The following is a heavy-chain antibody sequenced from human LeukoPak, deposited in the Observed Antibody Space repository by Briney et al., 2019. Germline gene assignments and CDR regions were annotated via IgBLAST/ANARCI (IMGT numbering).Heavy chain of an antibody. CDR2: INYTGST. D-gene: IGHD6-13*01. J-gene: IGHJ4*02. CDR1: GGSFISYY. CDR3: AREGGSSWSTFDY. Sequence: SETLSLTCIVSGGSFISYYWTWIRQPPGKGLEGLGNINYTGSTSYNPSLNSRVLISLDTSKDQFSLKLSSVPAADTAVYYCAREGGSSWSTFDYWGQGTLVTVSS. V-gene: IGHV4-59*12.